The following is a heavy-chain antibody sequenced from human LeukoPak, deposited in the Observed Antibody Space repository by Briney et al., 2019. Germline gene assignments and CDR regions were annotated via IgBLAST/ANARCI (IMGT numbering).Heavy chain of an antibody. CDR3: ARSAVAGNNWFDP. J-gene: IGHJ5*02. CDR2: ISSSSSYI. Sequence: GGSLRLSCAASGFTFSSYSMNWVRQAPGKGLEWVSSISSSSSYIYYADSVKGRFTISRDNAKNSLYLQMNSLSAEDTAVYYCARSAVAGNNWFDPWGQGTLVTVS. D-gene: IGHD6-19*01. CDR1: GFTFSSYS. V-gene: IGHV3-21*01.